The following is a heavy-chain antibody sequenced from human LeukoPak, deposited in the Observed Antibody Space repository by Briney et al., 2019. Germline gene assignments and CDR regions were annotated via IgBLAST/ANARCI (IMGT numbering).Heavy chain of an antibody. J-gene: IGHJ4*02. CDR3: ARADILTGSYILDF. V-gene: IGHV1-2*02. Sequence: ASVKVSCKASGYTFTGYYMHWVRQAPGQGLEWMGWINPNSGGANYAQKFQGRVTMTRDTSISTAYMELSRLRSDDTAVYYCARADILTGSYILDFWGQGTLVTVSS. CDR2: INPNSGGA. D-gene: IGHD3-9*01. CDR1: GYTFTGYY.